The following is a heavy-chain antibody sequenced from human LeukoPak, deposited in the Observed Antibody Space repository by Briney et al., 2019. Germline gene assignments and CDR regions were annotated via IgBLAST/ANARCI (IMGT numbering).Heavy chain of an antibody. D-gene: IGHD2-15*01. CDR3: ARDDPYCSGGSCYSGDDAFDI. CDR1: GGSISSSSYY. CDR2: IYHSGST. V-gene: IGHV4-39*07. Sequence: SETLSLTCTVSGGSISSSSYYWGWIRQPPGKGLEWIGSIYHSGSTYYNPSLKSRVTISVDTSKNQFSLKLSSVTAADTAVYYCARDDPYCSGGSCYSGDDAFDIWGQGTMVTVSS. J-gene: IGHJ3*02.